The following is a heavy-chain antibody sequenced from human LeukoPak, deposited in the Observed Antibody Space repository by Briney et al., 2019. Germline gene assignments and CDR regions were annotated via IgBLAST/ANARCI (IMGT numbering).Heavy chain of an antibody. CDR2: IHYSEST. D-gene: IGHD3-10*01. J-gene: IGHJ3*02. V-gene: IGHV4-59*08. CDR3: ASRSGSFSDALDI. CDR1: GDSIRSYY. Sequence: PSETLSLTCTGSGDSIRSYYWGWIRQPPGKGLEWIGYIHYSESTKYNPSLKSRVTILVGTSKNQFSLKLSSVTAAETAVYYCASRSGSFSDALDIWGQGTLVTVSS.